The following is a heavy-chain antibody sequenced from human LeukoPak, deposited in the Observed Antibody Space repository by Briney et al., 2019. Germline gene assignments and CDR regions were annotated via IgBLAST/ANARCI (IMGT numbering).Heavy chain of an antibody. CDR1: GFTFSSYS. D-gene: IGHD4-17*01. Sequence: GGSLRLSCAASGFTFSSYSMNWVRQAPGKGLEWVSYISSSSSTIYYADSVKGRFTISRDNAKNSLYLQMNSLRAEDTAVHYCASTTVTTKIVGFDYWGQGTLVTVSS. CDR2: ISSSSSTI. J-gene: IGHJ4*02. CDR3: ASTTVTTKIVGFDY. V-gene: IGHV3-48*01.